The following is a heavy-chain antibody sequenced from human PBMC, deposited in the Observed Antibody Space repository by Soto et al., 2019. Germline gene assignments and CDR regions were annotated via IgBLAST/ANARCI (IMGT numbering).Heavy chain of an antibody. J-gene: IGHJ4*02. V-gene: IGHV3-48*03. CDR2: ISSSGSTI. D-gene: IGHD5-18*01. CDR3: ARGDTAMETPYFDY. Sequence: EVQLVESGGGLVQPGGSLRLSCAASGFTFSSYEMNWVRQAPGKGLEWVSYISSSGSTIYYADSVKGRFTISGDNAKNSLYLQMNSLRAEDTAVYYCARGDTAMETPYFDYWGQGTLVTVSS. CDR1: GFTFSSYE.